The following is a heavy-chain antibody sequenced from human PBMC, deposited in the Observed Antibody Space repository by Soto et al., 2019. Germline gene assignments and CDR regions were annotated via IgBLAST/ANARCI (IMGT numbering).Heavy chain of an antibody. D-gene: IGHD3-16*02. Sequence: QLQLQESGPGLVKPSETLSLTCIVSGGSISSSSYYWGWIRQPPGKGLEWIASIYYNGDTYYNPSLKSRVTISVDTSRNQVSLKLNSVTAADTAVYYCARRVLVISYYFDDWGQGTLVTVSS. CDR1: GGSISSSSYY. CDR3: ARRVLVISYYFDD. CDR2: IYYNGDT. J-gene: IGHJ4*02. V-gene: IGHV4-39*01.